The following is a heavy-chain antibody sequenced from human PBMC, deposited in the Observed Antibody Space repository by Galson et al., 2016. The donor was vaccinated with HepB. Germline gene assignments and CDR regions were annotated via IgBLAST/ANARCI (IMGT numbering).Heavy chain of an antibody. CDR2: INSGGTIS. D-gene: IGHD4-23*01. J-gene: IGHJ5*02. V-gene: IGHV3-74*01. CDR1: GFAFSSHW. Sequence: LRLSCAASGFAFSSHWMHWVRQDLGKGLVWVSRINSGGTISNYADSVKGRFTISRDNAKNTLYLQMNSLRAEDTAVYFCVRDHSVVPTTAYNWFDPRGRGTLVTVSS. CDR3: VRDHSVVPTTAYNWFDP.